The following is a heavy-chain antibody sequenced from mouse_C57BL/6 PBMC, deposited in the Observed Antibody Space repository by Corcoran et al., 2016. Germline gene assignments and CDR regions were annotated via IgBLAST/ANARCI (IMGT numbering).Heavy chain of an antibody. D-gene: IGHD1-1*01. CDR3: ARITTVVAGTGAMDY. V-gene: IGHV3-6*01. J-gene: IGHJ4*01. Sequence: DVQLQESGPGLVKPSQALSLTCSVTGYSITSGYCWNWIRRFPGNKLEWMGYISYDGSNNYNPSLKNRISITRDTSKNQLFLKLNSVTTEDTATYYCARITTVVAGTGAMDYWGQGTSVTVSS. CDR2: ISYDGSN. CDR1: GYSITSGYC.